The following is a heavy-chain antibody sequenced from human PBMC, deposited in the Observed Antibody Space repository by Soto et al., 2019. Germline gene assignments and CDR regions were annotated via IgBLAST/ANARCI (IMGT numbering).Heavy chain of an antibody. CDR1: GYAFTTYG. D-gene: IGHD1-1*01. CDR2: ISAHNGNT. V-gene: IGHV1-18*01. CDR3: ARGRYGDY. J-gene: IGHJ4*02. Sequence: QVHLVRSGAEMKKPGASVKVSCQGSGYAFTTYGITWVRQAPGQGLEWMGWISAHNGNTNYAQKLQGRVTVTRDTSTSTAYMELRSVRYDVTAVYYCARGRYGDYWGQGALVTVSS.